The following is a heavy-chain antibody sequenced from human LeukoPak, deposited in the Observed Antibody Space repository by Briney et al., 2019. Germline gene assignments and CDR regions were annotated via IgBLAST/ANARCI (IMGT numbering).Heavy chain of an antibody. CDR3: ARDPSAYCSGGSCLDDAFDI. D-gene: IGHD2-15*01. CDR1: GGSISSYY. V-gene: IGHV4-59*12. Sequence: PSETLSLTCTVSGGSISSYYWSWIRQPPGKGLEWIGYIYYSGSTNYNPSLKSRVTISVDTSKNQFSLKLSSVTAADTAVYYCARDPSAYCSGGSCLDDAFDIWGQGTMVTVSS. J-gene: IGHJ3*02. CDR2: IYYSGST.